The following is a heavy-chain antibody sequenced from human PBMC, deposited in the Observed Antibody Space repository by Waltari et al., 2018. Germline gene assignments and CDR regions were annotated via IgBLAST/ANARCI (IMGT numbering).Heavy chain of an antibody. Sequence: QVQLVQSGAEVKKPGASVKVSCKASGYTFTGYYMHWVRQAPGQGLEWMGWINPNRGGTNYGQKFQGRVTMTRETSISTAYMELSRLRSDDTAVYYCARVGPDYGDQYWGQGTLVTV. J-gene: IGHJ4*02. D-gene: IGHD4-17*01. CDR2: INPNRGGT. CDR1: GYTFTGYY. CDR3: ARVGPDYGDQY. V-gene: IGHV1-2*02.